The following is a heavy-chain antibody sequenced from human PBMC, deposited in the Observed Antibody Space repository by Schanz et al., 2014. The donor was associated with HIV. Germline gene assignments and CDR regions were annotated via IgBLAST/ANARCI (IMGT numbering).Heavy chain of an antibody. CDR2: ISAYNGHT. D-gene: IGHD6-19*01. CDR1: GGAFSSLS. V-gene: IGHV1-18*01. J-gene: IGHJ4*02. CDR3: ARDRGNIAVAGTFDY. Sequence: QVQLVQSGAEVKKPGSSVKVSCKASGGAFSSLSFSWVRQAPGQGLEWMGWISAYNGHTSYAEKLQGRITMTTDTATTTAYMELRSLRSDDTAVYYCARDRGNIAVAGTFDYWGQGTLVIVSS.